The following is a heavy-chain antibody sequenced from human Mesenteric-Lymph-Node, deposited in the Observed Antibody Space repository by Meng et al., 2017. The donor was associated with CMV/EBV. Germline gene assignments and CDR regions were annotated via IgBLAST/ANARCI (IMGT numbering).Heavy chain of an antibody. CDR1: GLTISRYN. D-gene: IGHD3-10*02. CDR3: AIMLGAVDH. CDR2: ISFSSSTI. J-gene: IGHJ4*02. V-gene: IGHV3-48*04. Sequence: GGSLRLYCAASGLTISRYNMNWVRQAPGKGLEWVSYISFSSSTIYYADSVKGRFTISRDNANNSVYLQMRSLRAEDTAVYYCAIMLGAVDHWGQGTLVTVSS.